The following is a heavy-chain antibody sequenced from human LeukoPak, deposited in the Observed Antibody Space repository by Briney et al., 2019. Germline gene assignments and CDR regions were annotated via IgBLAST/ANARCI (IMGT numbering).Heavy chain of an antibody. CDR2: ISYNGVST. Sequence: GGSLRLSCAASGFTFSSYSMNWVRQAPGKGLEYVSAISYNGVSTYHANSVKGRFTISRDNSKNTLYLQMGSLRTEDMAVYYCARGSGWFNHYYMDVWGKGTTVTISS. V-gene: IGHV3-64*01. J-gene: IGHJ6*03. CDR1: GFTFSSYS. D-gene: IGHD6-19*01. CDR3: ARGSGWFNHYYMDV.